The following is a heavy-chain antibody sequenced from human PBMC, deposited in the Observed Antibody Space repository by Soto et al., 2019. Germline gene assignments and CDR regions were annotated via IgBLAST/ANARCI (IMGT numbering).Heavy chain of an antibody. V-gene: IGHV1-3*01. CDR2: INAGNGNT. Sequence: QVQLVQSGAEVKKPGASVKVSCKASGYTFTSYAMHWVRQAPGQRLEWMGWINAGNGNTKYSQKFQGRVTITRDTSASKAYMELSSLRSEDTAVYYCARASMVRGVKWGQGTLVTVSS. CDR1: GYTFTSYA. D-gene: IGHD3-10*01. J-gene: IGHJ4*02. CDR3: ARASMVRGVK.